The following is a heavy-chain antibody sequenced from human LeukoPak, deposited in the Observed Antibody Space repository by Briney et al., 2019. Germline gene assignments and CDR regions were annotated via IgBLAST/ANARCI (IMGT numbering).Heavy chain of an antibody. CDR3: ARDNSVGDYAWWFDP. V-gene: IGHV1-46*01. CDR2: INPSGSST. D-gene: IGHD1-26*01. Sequence: ASVKVSCKASGVIFSSYAITWVRQAPGQGLEWMGLINPSGSSTIYAQKFQGRVTMTRDMSTSTDYMELSSLRSEDTAVYYCARDNSVGDYAWWFDPWGQGTLVTVSS. CDR1: GVIFSSYA. J-gene: IGHJ5*02.